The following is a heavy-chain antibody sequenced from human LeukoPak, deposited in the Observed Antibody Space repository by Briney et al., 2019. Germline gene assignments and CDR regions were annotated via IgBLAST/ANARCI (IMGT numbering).Heavy chain of an antibody. CDR3: ARDWELTPDY. V-gene: IGHV3-33*01. CDR2: IWYDGSNK. J-gene: IGHJ4*02. D-gene: IGHD1-7*01. Sequence: GGSLRLSCAASGFTFSSYGMHWVRQAPGKGLEWVAIIWYDGSNKYYADSVKGRFTISRDNSKSTLYLQMNSLRAEDTAVYYCARDWELTPDYWGRGTLVTVSS. CDR1: GFTFSSYG.